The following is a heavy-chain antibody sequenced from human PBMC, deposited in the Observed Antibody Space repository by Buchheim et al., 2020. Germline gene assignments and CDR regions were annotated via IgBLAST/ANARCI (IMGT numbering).Heavy chain of an antibody. CDR1: GGTFSDYT. V-gene: IGHV1-69*01. J-gene: IGHJ4*02. CDR3: TRSISIAPTGTDY. D-gene: IGHD6-13*01. Sequence: QVHLVQSGAEVKKPGSSVRVSCEASGGTFSDYTISWVRQAPGQGLEWMGGIIPIFGTPYYAQKFQGRVTITAVESSSTAFMELSSLRSEDTAVYYCTRSISIAPTGTDYWGQGTL. CDR2: IIPIFGTP.